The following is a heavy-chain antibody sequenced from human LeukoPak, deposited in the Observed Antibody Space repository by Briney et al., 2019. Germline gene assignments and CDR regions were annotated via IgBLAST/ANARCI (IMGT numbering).Heavy chain of an antibody. CDR3: ARGGSSSGWWLPHKSPAPFDY. CDR1: GYSISSGYY. J-gene: IGHJ4*02. D-gene: IGHD6-19*01. V-gene: IGHV4-38-2*02. Sequence: PSETLSLTCTVSGYSISSGYYWGWIRQPPGKGLEWIGSIYHSGSTNYNPSLKSRVTISVDTSKNQFSLKLSSVTAADTAVYYCARGGSSSGWWLPHKSPAPFDYWGQGTLVTVSS. CDR2: IYHSGST.